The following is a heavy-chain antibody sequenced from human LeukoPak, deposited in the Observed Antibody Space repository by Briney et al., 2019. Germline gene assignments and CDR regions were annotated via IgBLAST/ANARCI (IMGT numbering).Heavy chain of an antibody. CDR1: GFTFSDYS. D-gene: IGHD5-24*01. V-gene: IGHV3-48*01. J-gene: IGHJ4*02. Sequence: GGFLRLSCAASGFTFSDYSMNWVRQAPGKGLEWISYIGIDSGNTNYAGSVKGRFTISGDKAKNSLYLQMNSLRVEDTAVYYCARDYKYAFDNWGQGTLVTVSS. CDR3: ARDYKYAFDN. CDR2: IGIDSGNT.